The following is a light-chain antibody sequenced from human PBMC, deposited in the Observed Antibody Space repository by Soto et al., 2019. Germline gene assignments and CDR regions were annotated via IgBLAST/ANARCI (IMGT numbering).Light chain of an antibody. CDR2: DNS. V-gene: IGLV3-21*02. CDR3: QVWDNVDDHIYV. J-gene: IGLJ1*01. Sequence: SYDLTQPPSVSVSPGQTATISCCENNIDSRTVHWYQQKPGQAPLLVVYDNSFRPSGIPNRFSGSNSGNTATLTISRVEAGDEADYYCQVWDNVDDHIYVFGTGTKVTVL. CDR1: NIDSRT.